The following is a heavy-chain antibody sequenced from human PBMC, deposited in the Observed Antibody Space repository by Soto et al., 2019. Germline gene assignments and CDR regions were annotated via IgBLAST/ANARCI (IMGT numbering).Heavy chain of an antibody. Sequence: PSETLSLTCTVSGGSISSGDYYWSWIRQPPGKGLEWIGYIYYSGSTYYNPSLKSRVTISVDTSKNQFSLKLSSVTAADTAVYYCARHFWSGYYTGFDYWGQGTLVTVSS. D-gene: IGHD3-3*02. V-gene: IGHV4-30-4*01. CDR3: ARHFWSGYYTGFDY. CDR1: GGSISSGDYY. J-gene: IGHJ4*02. CDR2: IYYSGST.